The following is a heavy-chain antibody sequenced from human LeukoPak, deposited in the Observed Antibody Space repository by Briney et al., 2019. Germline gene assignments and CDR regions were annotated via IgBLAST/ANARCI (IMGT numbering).Heavy chain of an antibody. J-gene: IGHJ4*02. CDR2: IYYSGST. CDR3: ARYSGEYYDSSGSFDY. V-gene: IGHV4-39*01. Sequence: SETLSLTCTVSGGSISSSSYYWGWIRQPPGKGLEWIGSIYYSGSTYYNPSLKSRVTISVDTSKNQFSLRLSSMTAADTAVYYCARYSGEYYDSSGSFDYWGQGTLVTVSS. CDR1: GGSISSSSYY. D-gene: IGHD3-22*01.